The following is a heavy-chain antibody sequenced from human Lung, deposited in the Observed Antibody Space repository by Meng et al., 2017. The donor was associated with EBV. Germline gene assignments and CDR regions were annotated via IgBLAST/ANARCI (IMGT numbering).Heavy chain of an antibody. CDR3: AHIIAARPFDY. D-gene: IGHD6-6*01. V-gene: IGHV2-5*02. J-gene: IGHJ4*02. CDR2: IYWDDDK. CDR1: RFSLSTRGVG. Sequence: TLKDLSPTLRKPPQTPTLTCTFSRFSLSTRGVGLGVFRQPPGNALEWLAIIYWDDDKRYSPSLKSRLTITKDTSKNQVVLTMTNMDPVDAATYYCAHIIAARPFDYWGQGTLVTVSS.